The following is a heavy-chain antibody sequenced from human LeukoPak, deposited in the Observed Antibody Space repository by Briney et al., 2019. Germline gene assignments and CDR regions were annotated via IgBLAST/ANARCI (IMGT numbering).Heavy chain of an antibody. Sequence: ASVKVSCKASGYTFTGYYMHWVRQAPGQGLEWMGWINPNSGGTNYAQEFQGRVTMTRDTPISTAYMELSRLRSDDTAVYYCARTYYYDSSGYYNDAFDIWGQGTMVTVSS. CDR1: GYTFTGYY. J-gene: IGHJ3*02. D-gene: IGHD3-22*01. CDR2: INPNSGGT. V-gene: IGHV1-2*02. CDR3: ARTYYYDSSGYYNDAFDI.